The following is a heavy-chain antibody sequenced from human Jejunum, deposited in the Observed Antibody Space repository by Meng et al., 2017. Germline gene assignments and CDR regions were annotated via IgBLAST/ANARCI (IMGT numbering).Heavy chain of an antibody. Sequence: GESLKISCAASGFDYSDYAMHWVRQAPGKGLEWVAVISHDGTDPDYAQSVKGRFTISRDNSKNTLYLQMNSLRAEDTTLYFCARDHFDFITTIQGVIGYWGQGTMVTVSS. V-gene: IGHV3-30*03. CDR2: ISHDGTDP. J-gene: IGHJ4*02. D-gene: IGHD3-10*01. CDR3: ARDHFDFITTIQGVIGY. CDR1: GFDYSDYA.